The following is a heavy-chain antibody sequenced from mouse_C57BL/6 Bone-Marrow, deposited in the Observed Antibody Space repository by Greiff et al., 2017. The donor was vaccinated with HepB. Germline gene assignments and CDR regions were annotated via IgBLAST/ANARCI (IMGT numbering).Heavy chain of an antibody. CDR1: GYTFTSYW. D-gene: IGHD2-5*01. Sequence: QVQLQQPGAELVMPGASVKLSCKASGYTFTSYWMHWVKQRPGQGLEWIGEIDPSDSYTNYNQKFMGKSTLTVDKSSSTAYMQLSSLTSEDSAVYYCAIYSNYWYFDVWGTGTTVTVSS. CDR3: AIYSNYWYFDV. CDR2: IDPSDSYT. V-gene: IGHV1-69*01. J-gene: IGHJ1*03.